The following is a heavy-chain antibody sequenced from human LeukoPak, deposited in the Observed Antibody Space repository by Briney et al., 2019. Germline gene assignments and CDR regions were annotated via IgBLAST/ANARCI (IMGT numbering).Heavy chain of an antibody. CDR3: AREDKSSGWYVFEAFDL. V-gene: IGHV3-74*01. CDR1: GFTFSSYW. CDR2: INSDGSST. J-gene: IGHJ2*01. Sequence: PGGSLRLSCAASGFTFSSYWMHWVRQAPGKGLVWVSRINSDGSSTSYADSVKGRFTISRDNAKNTLYLQMNSLRAEDTAVYYCAREDKSSGWYVFEAFDLWGRGTLVTVSS. D-gene: IGHD6-19*01.